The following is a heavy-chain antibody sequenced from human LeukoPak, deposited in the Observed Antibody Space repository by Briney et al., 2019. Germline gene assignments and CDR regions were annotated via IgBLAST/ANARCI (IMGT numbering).Heavy chain of an antibody. CDR2: INPNSGGT. CDR1: GYTFTSYY. D-gene: IGHD3-22*01. V-gene: IGHV1-2*02. J-gene: IGHJ6*03. CDR3: ARDGSSGYGDYYYYYYMDV. Sequence: ASVKVSCKASGYTFTSYYMHWVRQAPGQGLEWMGWINPNSGGTNYAQKFQGRVTMTRDTSISTAYMELSRLRSDDTAVYYCARDGSSGYGDYYYYYYMDVWGKGTTVTISS.